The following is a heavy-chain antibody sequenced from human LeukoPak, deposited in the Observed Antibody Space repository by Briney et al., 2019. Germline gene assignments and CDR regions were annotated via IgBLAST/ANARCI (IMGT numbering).Heavy chain of an antibody. J-gene: IGHJ6*02. V-gene: IGHV4-59*01. Sequence: PSETLSLTCTVSGGSISGYYWSWIRQPPGKGLEWIGYIYDSGSLNYNPSLKSRVTISLDTSMNHFSLSLTSVTAADTALYYCARGTLRGNNGAYGMDVWGQGTTVTVSS. CDR2: IYDSGSL. CDR3: ARGTLRGNNGAYGMDV. D-gene: IGHD1/OR15-1a*01. CDR1: GGSISGYY.